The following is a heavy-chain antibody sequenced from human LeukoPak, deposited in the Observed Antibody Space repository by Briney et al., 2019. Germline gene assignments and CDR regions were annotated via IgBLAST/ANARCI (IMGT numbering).Heavy chain of an antibody. D-gene: IGHD6-13*01. Sequence: PGGSLRLSCEASGFTFSSYAMSWVRQAPGKGLEWVSVVSGSGSSTYSADSVKGRFTISRDNSNNTLFLQMNSLRAEDTAVYYCARSGSSWYRFDYWGQGTLVTVSS. CDR1: GFTFSSYA. CDR3: ARSGSSWYRFDY. J-gene: IGHJ4*02. V-gene: IGHV3-23*01. CDR2: VSGSGSST.